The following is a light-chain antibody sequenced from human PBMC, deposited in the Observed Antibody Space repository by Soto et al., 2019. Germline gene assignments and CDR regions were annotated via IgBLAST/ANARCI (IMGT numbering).Light chain of an antibody. CDR1: SSDDGGYKY. CDR2: EVT. V-gene: IGLV2-14*03. CDR3: SSFTSSSTYVI. J-gene: IGLJ2*01. Sequence: QSALTQPASVSGSPGQSITISCTGTSSDDGGYKYVSWYQQQPGKAPKLLIYEVTNRPSGVSNRFSGSKSGNTASLTISGLQADDEADYYCSSFTSSSTYVIFGGGTKLTVL.